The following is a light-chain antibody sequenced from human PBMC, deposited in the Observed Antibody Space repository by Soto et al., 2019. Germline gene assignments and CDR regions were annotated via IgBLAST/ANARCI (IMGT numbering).Light chain of an antibody. J-gene: IGKJ5*01. CDR2: AAS. CDR1: QGISSY. CDR3: QQYYSYPIT. V-gene: IGKV1-8*01. Sequence: AIRMTQSPSSLSASTGDRVTITCRASQGISSYLRWYQQKPGKAPKLLIYAASTLQSGVPSMFSGSGSGTDFTLTISCLQSEDFATYYCQQYYSYPITFGQGTRLEIK.